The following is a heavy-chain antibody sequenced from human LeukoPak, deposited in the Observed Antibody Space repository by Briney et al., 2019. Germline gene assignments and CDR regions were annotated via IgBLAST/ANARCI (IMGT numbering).Heavy chain of an antibody. Sequence: ASVKVSCKTSGYTFTEYYIHWVRQATGQGLEWMGWMNPNSGNTGYAQKFQGRVTMTRNTSISTAYMELSSLRSEDTAVYYCARAGGYCGRISCPYYFDYWGQGSLVAVSS. J-gene: IGHJ4*02. CDR2: MNPNSGNT. D-gene: IGHD2-15*01. CDR1: GYTFTEYY. V-gene: IGHV1-8*01. CDR3: ARAGGYCGRISCPYYFDY.